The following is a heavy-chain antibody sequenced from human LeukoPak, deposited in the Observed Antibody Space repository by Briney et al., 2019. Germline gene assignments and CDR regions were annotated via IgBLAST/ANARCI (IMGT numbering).Heavy chain of an antibody. D-gene: IGHD6-13*01. V-gene: IGHV4-4*07. CDR2: IYSSGDT. J-gene: IGHJ6*03. Sequence: PSETLSLTCTVFGGSISRNYWSWIRQPAGKGLEWIGRIYSSGDTNYNPSLKSRVTMSTHTSENQFSLKLTSVTAADTAVYYCAREASGTRRYYYYYMDLWGKGTTVNV. CDR3: AREASGTRRYYYYYMDL. CDR1: GGSISRNY.